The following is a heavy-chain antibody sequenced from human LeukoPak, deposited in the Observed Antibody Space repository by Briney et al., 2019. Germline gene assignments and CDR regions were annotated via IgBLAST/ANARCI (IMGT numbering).Heavy chain of an antibody. J-gene: IGHJ4*02. Sequence: SQTLSLTCTVSGYSISSNYYWGWIRQPPGKGLEWIGSIYHSGSTYFNPSLKSRVTISVDTSKNQFSLKLSSVTAADTAVYYCAKRGNWGFFDYWGQGTLVTVSS. V-gene: IGHV4-38-2*02. D-gene: IGHD7-27*01. CDR1: GYSISSNYY. CDR2: IYHSGST. CDR3: AKRGNWGFFDY.